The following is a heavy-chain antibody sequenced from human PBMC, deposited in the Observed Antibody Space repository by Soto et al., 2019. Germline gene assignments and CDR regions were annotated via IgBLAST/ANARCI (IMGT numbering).Heavy chain of an antibody. CDR3: APHPNWGFSDFDS. V-gene: IGHV2-5*02. D-gene: IGHD7-27*01. CDR1: DLSHSTDGEG. Sequence: QITLKESGPTLVKPTQTLTLTCTFSDLSHSTDGEGVGWIRQPPGKALEWLALIYWDDEKRYSPSLRNRLTVTKDTSKNQVVLTMLNVDPVDTATYYCAPHPNWGFSDFDSWGQGARVTVSS. J-gene: IGHJ4*02. CDR2: IYWDDEK.